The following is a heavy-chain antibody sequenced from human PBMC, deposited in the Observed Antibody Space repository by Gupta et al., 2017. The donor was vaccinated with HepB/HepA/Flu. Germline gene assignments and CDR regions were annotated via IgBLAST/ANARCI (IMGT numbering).Heavy chain of an antibody. CDR3: ARTCNIGDCSLDFDY. CDR2: ISPRTGAT. D-gene: IGHD2-21*01. Sequence: QVQLVQSGTEMKKPGASLKISCKASGFIFSDYYIHWVRQAPGQGRQWMGWISPRTGATTSEETCQGRVSMTRDTSTSTGYLELTSLKPDDTAVYLCARTCNIGDCSLDFDYWGQGSLVTVSS. V-gene: IGHV1-2*02. CDR1: GFIFSDYY. J-gene: IGHJ4*02.